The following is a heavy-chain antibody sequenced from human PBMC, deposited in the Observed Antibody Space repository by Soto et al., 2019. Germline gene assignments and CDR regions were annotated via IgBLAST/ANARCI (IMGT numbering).Heavy chain of an antibody. V-gene: IGHV3-23*01. CDR3: AGRKAVDDPRWFDP. D-gene: IGHD6-19*01. CDR1: GFTFSNHA. J-gene: IGHJ5*02. Sequence: EVPLLDSGGGLVQPGGSLRLSCAASGFTFSNHAMSWVRQAPGKGLEWVSVISGSGGSTYYADSVKGRFTISRDNSKNTLSLQMNSLRAEDTAVYYCAGRKAVDDPRWFDPWGQGTLVTVSS. CDR2: ISGSGGST.